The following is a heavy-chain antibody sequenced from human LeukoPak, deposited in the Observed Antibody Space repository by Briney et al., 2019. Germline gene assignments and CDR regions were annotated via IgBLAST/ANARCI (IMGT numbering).Heavy chain of an antibody. CDR2: ISGSGGST. J-gene: IGHJ4*02. V-gene: IGHV3-23*01. CDR3: AKDRGWHTTNFDY. D-gene: IGHD1-1*01. Sequence: SGGSLRLSGAASGFTCSSYAMSWVRQAPGKGLEGGSAISGSGGSTYYADSVKGRFTISRDNSKNPLYLQMNSLRAEDTAVYYCAKDRGWHTTNFDYWGQGTLVTVSS. CDR1: GFTCSSYA.